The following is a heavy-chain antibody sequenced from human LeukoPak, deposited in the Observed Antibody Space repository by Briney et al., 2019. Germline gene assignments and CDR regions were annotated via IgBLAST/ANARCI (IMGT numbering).Heavy chain of an antibody. J-gene: IGHJ5*02. CDR1: GFTFSSYA. D-gene: IGHD1-26*01. Sequence: GGSLRLSCAASGFTFSSYAMSWVRQAPGKGLEWVSAISGSGGSTYYADSVKGRFTISRDNAKNSLYLQMNSLRAEDTAVYYCARDAVGAIGWFDPWGQGTLVTVSS. CDR2: ISGSGGST. CDR3: ARDAVGAIGWFDP. V-gene: IGHV3-23*01.